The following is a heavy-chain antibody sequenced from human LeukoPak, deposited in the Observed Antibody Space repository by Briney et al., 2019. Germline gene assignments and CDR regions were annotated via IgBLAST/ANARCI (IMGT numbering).Heavy chain of an antibody. CDR2: ISGDGGST. V-gene: IGHV3-43*02. Sequence: GGSLRLSCAASGFTFDDYAMRWVRQAPGKGLEWVSLISGDGGSTYYAASVKGRFTISRDNSKNSLYLQMNSLRTEDTGLYYCAKIGSANFDYWGQGTLVTVSS. CDR3: AKIGSANFDY. J-gene: IGHJ4*02. CDR1: GFTFDDYA. D-gene: IGHD6-19*01.